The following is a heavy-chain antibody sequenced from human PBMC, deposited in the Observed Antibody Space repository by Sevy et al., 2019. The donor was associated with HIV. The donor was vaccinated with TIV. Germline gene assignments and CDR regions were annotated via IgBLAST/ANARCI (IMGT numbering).Heavy chain of an antibody. CDR2: MSGSGDST. CDR1: GFTFSNYA. D-gene: IGHD2-2*01. V-gene: IGHV3-23*01. CDR3: AKVVVPADIDPFYYYAYGMDV. Sequence: GGSLRLSCAASGFTFSNYAINWVRQAPGKVLEWVSRMSGSGDSTLYADSVKGRFTISRDNSKNTVHLQMNSLRVEDKAVYYCAKVVVPADIDPFYYYAYGMDVWGQGTTVTVSS. J-gene: IGHJ6*02.